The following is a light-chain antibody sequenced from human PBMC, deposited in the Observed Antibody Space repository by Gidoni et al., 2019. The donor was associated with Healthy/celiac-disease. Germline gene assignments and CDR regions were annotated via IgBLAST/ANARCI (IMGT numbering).Light chain of an antibody. V-gene: IGKV1-39*01. CDR3: QQSYSTPRT. CDR1: QSISSY. J-gene: IGKJ1*01. Sequence: ASVGDRVTITCRASQSISSYLNWYQQKPGKAPKLLIYAASSLQSGVPSRFSGSGSGTDFTLTISSLQPEDFATYYCQQSYSTPRTFGQGTKVEIK. CDR2: AAS.